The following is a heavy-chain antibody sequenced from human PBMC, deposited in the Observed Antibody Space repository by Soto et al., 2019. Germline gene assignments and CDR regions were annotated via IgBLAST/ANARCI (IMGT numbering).Heavy chain of an antibody. CDR1: GYSFTSYW. Sequence: EVQLVQSGAEVKKPGESLKISCKGSGYSFTSYWIGWVRQMPGKGLEWMGIIYPGDSDTRYSPSFQGQVTISADKSISTAYLQWSSLKASDTAMYYCARRRYDDGDPTPFDYWGQGTLVTVSS. J-gene: IGHJ4*02. CDR3: ARRRYDDGDPTPFDY. D-gene: IGHD4-17*01. CDR2: IYPGDSDT. V-gene: IGHV5-51*03.